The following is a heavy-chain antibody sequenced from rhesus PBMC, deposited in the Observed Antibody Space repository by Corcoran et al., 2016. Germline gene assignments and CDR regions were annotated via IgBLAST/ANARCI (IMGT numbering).Heavy chain of an antibody. Sequence: VQLQVLGPGLVKPSDTLSLTCPVTGCSIRGYYYWNYIRPSPWTGRDWIGPGWRGAVSSCTARSISTPSLKNRVSFTKTTSKNQFSLMLTAAAAAETAMYYCARQGSTELLGGLDSWGQGVVVTVAT. D-gene: IGHD1-44*02. CDR2: GPGWRGAVSSCTARS. CDR3: ARQGSTELLGGLDS. CDR1: GCSIRGYYY. J-gene: IGHJ6*01. V-gene: IGHV4-143*01.